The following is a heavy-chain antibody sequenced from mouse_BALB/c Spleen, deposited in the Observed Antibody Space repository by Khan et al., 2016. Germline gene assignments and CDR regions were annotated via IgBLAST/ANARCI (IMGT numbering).Heavy chain of an antibody. D-gene: IGHD2-14*01. Sequence: QIQLVQSGPELKKPGETVKISCKASGYTFTNNGMNRVKQAPGKGIKWRGWKNTYTGEPTYGDDFKGRFAFSLETSASTAYLQINNLKNEDTGTYVCARGAYDGTCFVYWGQGTLVTVSA. J-gene: IGHJ3*01. V-gene: IGHV9-3-1*01. CDR3: ARGAYDGTCFVY. CDR1: GYTFTNNG. CDR2: KNTYTGEP.